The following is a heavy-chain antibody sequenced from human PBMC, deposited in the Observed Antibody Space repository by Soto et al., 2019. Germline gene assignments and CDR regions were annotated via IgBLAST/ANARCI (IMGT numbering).Heavy chain of an antibody. CDR1: GGSISSSNYY. CDR3: AGQLGAAAGTYYYYYYMDV. J-gene: IGHJ6*03. Sequence: SETLSLTCTVSGGSISSSNYYWGWIRQPPGKGLEWIGSIYYSGSTYYNPSLKSRVTISVDTSKNQFSLKLSPVTAADTAVYYCAGQLGAAAGTYYYYYYMDVWGKGTTVTVSS. CDR2: IYYSGST. V-gene: IGHV4-39*01. D-gene: IGHD6-13*01.